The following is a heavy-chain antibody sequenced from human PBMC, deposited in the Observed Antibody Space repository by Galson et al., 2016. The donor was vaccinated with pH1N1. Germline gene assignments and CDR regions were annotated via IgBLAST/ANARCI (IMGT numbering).Heavy chain of an antibody. CDR2: IIPMFPTP. D-gene: IGHD3-16*01. Sequence: SVKVSCKASGGTFSSYAIGSYAISWVRQAPGQGLEWMGGIIPMFPTPTYAQKFQGRVTITADAYTSTAYMELGSLRSEDTAVYYCARPDQGAPYYDYGMDVWGQGTTVTVSS. V-gene: IGHV1-69*13. CDR3: ARPDQGAPYYDYGMDV. J-gene: IGHJ6*02. CDR1: GGTFSSYAIGSYA.